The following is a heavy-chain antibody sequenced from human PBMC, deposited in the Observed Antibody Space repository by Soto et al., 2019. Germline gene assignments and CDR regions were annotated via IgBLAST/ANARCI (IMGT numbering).Heavy chain of an antibody. CDR3: ARGGSLYWYFDP. D-gene: IGHD1-26*01. CDR2: INAGNGNT. J-gene: IGHJ2*01. CDR1: GYTFTSYA. V-gene: IGHV1-3*01. Sequence: QVQLVQSGAEVKKPGASVKVSCKASGYTFTSYAMHWVRQAPGQRLEWMGWINAGNGNTKYSQKLQGRVTITRDTSASTAYMELSSRRSEDTAVYYCARGGSLYWYFDPWGRGTLVTVSS.